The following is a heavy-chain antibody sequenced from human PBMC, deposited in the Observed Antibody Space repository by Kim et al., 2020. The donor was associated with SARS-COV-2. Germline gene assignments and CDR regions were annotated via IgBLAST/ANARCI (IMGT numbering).Heavy chain of an antibody. V-gene: IGHV1-69*06. J-gene: IGHJ3*02. CDR2: IIPIFGTA. CDR3: ATDVNYYDSSGYPYAFDI. Sequence: SVKVSCKASGGTFSSYAISWVRQAPGQGLEWMGGIIPIFGTANYAQKFQGRVTITADKSTSTSYMELSSLRSEDTAIYFCATDVNYYDSSGYPYAFDIW. D-gene: IGHD3-22*01. CDR1: GGTFSSYA.